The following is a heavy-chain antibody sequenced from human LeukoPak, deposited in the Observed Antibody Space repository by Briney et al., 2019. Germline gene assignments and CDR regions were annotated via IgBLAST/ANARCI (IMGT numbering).Heavy chain of an antibody. CDR2: IYYSGST. CDR3: ARYCSGGSCYSPSTFDI. D-gene: IGHD2-15*01. J-gene: IGHJ3*02. V-gene: IGHV4-34*01. CDR1: GESFSGYY. Sequence: SETLSLTCVVYGESFSGYYWGWIRQPPGKGLEWIGSIYYSGSTYYNPSLKSRVTISVDTSKNQFSLKLSSVTAADTAVYYCARYCSGGSCYSPSTFDIWGQGTMVTVSS.